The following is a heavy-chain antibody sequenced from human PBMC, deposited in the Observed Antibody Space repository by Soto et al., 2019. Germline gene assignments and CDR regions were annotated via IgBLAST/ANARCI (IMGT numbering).Heavy chain of an antibody. V-gene: IGHV3-48*01. D-gene: IGHD2-21*02. CDR3: VRPLTAYYYFDD. CDR1: GFTLSSYN. J-gene: IGHJ4*02. CDR2: MSSSSSNTI. Sequence: EAQLVESGGGLVQPGGSLRLSCAASGFTLSSYNMNWVRQAPGKGLEWVSYMSSSSSNTIYYADSVKGRFTVSRDNAKNSLYLQMNSLRAEDTAVYYCVRPLTAYYYFDDWGQGTLVTVSS.